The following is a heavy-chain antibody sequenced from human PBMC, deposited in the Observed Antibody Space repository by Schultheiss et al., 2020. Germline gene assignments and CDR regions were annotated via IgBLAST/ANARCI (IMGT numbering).Heavy chain of an antibody. Sequence: SETLSLTCTVSGGSISSGGYYWIWIRQHPGKGLEWIGYIYYSGSTYYNPSLKSRVTISVDTSKNQFSLKLSSVTAADTAVYYCARTVANYGDYTYWGQGTLVTVSS. J-gene: IGHJ4*02. V-gene: IGHV4-31*03. CDR2: IYYSGST. D-gene: IGHD4-17*01. CDR1: GGSISSGGYY. CDR3: ARTVANYGDYTY.